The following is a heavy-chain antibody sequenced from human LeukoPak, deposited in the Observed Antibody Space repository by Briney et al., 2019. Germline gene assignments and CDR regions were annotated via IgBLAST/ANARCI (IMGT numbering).Heavy chain of an antibody. CDR1: GASITTYY. Sequence: SETLSLTCTVSGASITTYYWSWIRQPPGKGLEWIAYIYYSGYTNYNASLKNRVTISVDTSKNQVSLKLTSVTAADTAVYYCARHYSITGGRLSGYWLDPWGQGTRVTVSS. CDR2: IYYSGYT. D-gene: IGHD3-22*01. V-gene: IGHV4-59*08. J-gene: IGHJ5*02. CDR3: ARHYSITGGRLSGYWLDP.